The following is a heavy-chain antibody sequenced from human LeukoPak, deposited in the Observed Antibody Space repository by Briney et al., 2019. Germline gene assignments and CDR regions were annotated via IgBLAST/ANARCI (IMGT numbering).Heavy chain of an antibody. V-gene: IGHV3-30-3*01. J-gene: IGHJ1*01. Sequence: GRSLRLSCAASGFTFSSYAMHWVRQAPGKGLEWVAVISYDGSNKYYADSVKGRFTISRDNSKNTLYLQMNSQRAEDTAVYYCARDSQWLVQQEYFQHWGQGTLVTVSS. CDR3: ARDSQWLVQQEYFQH. CDR2: ISYDGSNK. D-gene: IGHD6-19*01. CDR1: GFTFSSYA.